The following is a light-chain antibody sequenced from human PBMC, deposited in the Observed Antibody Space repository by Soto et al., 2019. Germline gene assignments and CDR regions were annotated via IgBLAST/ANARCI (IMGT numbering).Light chain of an antibody. CDR2: DAS. CDR3: QQRSSWPLT. V-gene: IGKV3-11*01. Sequence: EIVLTQSPATLSLSPGERVTLSCRASQSVSTYLAWYQQKPGQAPRLLIYDASNRATGIPVRFSGSGSGTDFTLTISSLEPDDFAVYYCQQRSSWPLTVGGGTKVEI. J-gene: IGKJ4*02. CDR1: QSVSTY.